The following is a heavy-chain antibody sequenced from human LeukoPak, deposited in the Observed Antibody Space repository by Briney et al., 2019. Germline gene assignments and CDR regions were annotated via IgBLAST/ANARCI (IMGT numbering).Heavy chain of an antibody. Sequence: PGGSLRLSCAASGFIFSSYWMHWFRQGPGKGLVWVSRISTDGSSTSYADSVKGRFTISRDNAKNTLYLQMDSLRAEDSAVYYCARNRAVAGLPRGAFDIWGQGTMVTVSS. J-gene: IGHJ3*02. V-gene: IGHV3-74*01. CDR1: GFIFSSYW. CDR2: ISTDGSST. D-gene: IGHD6-19*01. CDR3: ARNRAVAGLPRGAFDI.